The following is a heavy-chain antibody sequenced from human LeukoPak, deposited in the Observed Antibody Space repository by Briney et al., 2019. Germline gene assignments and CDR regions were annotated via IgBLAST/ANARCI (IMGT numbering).Heavy chain of an antibody. CDR2: IFHSGST. V-gene: IGHV4-34*12. Sequence: SETLSLTCAVYGGSFSGYYWSWIRQPPGKGLEWIGEIFHSGSTNYNPSLESRVSISVDKSKNQLSLNLTSVTAADTAVYYCTRDLVLGDWGQGTLVTVSS. D-gene: IGHD2-21*01. CDR1: GGSFSGYY. J-gene: IGHJ4*02. CDR3: TRDLVLGD.